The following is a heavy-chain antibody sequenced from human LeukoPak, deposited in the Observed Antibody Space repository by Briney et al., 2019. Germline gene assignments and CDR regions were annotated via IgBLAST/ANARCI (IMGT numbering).Heavy chain of an antibody. CDR2: ISYDGSNK. J-gene: IGHJ4*02. V-gene: IGHV3-30*18. CDR3: AKGHLLYGDYGDHYYFDY. Sequence: GRSLRLSCAASGFIFSSYGMHWVRQAPGKGLEWVALISYDGSNKNHADSVKGRFTISRDNSKKTLYLQMNSLRAEDTAVYYCAKGHLLYGDYGDHYYFDYWGQETLVTVSS. CDR1: GFIFSSYG. D-gene: IGHD4-17*01.